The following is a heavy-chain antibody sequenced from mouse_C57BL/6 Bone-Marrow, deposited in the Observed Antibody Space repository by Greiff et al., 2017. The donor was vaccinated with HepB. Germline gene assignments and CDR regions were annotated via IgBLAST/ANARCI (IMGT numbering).Heavy chain of an antibody. D-gene: IGHD1-1*01. Sequence: QVQLKQPGAELVKPGASVKLSCKASGYTFTSYWMHWVKQRPGQGLEWIGMIHPNSGSTNYNEKFKSKATLTVDKSTSTAYMQLSSLTSEDSAVYYCARSTVEVDYWGQGTTLTVSS. J-gene: IGHJ2*01. CDR1: GYTFTSYW. CDR2: IHPNSGST. V-gene: IGHV1-64*01. CDR3: ARSTVEVDY.